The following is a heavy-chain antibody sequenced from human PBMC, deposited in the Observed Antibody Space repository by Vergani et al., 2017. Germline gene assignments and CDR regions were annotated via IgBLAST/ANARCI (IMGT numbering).Heavy chain of an antibody. J-gene: IGHJ6*02. CDR1: GYTLTSYG. CDR3: ARWRIAVAGFRGDYYYGIDV. Sequence: QVQLVQSGAEVKKPGASVKVFCKASGYTLTSYGISWVRQAPGHGLELMGWISAYNGNTNYAQKLQGRVTITTDTYTRTAYMELRGMGSDDTAVYYCARWRIAVAGFRGDYYYGIDVWGQGTTVTVSS. D-gene: IGHD6-19*01. CDR2: ISAYNGNT. V-gene: IGHV1-18*01.